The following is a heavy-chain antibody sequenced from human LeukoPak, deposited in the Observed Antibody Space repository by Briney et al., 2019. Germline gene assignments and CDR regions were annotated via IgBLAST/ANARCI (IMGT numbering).Heavy chain of an antibody. J-gene: IGHJ3*02. CDR1: GGSISSYY. D-gene: IGHD6-13*01. Sequence: SETLSLTCTVSGGSISSYYWSWIRQPPGKGLEWIGYIYYRGSTNYNPSLKSRVTISVDTSKNQFSLKLSSVTAADTAVYYCARSTHSSSWYPDAFDIWGQGTMVTVSS. CDR2: IYYRGST. V-gene: IGHV4-59*01. CDR3: ARSTHSSSWYPDAFDI.